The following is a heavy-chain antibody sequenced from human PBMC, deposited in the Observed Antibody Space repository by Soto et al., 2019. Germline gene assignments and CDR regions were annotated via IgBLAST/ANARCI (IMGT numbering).Heavy chain of an antibody. Sequence: EVKLVESGGDLVKPGGYLRLSCAASGFIFSHAWFHWVRQPPGKGLELVGRVKNNGGATDYAPSVKGRFTISRDDSKDMVYLQMSSLRTEDTAIYYCAADLGPAYDSNNWFDPWGQGTLVTVSS. CDR3: AADLGPAYDSNNWFDP. D-gene: IGHD2-21*01. J-gene: IGHJ5*02. CDR1: GFIFSHAW. CDR2: VKNNGGAT. V-gene: IGHV3-15*07.